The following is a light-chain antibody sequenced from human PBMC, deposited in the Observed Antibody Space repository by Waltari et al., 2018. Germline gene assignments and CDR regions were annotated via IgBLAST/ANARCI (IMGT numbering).Light chain of an antibody. V-gene: IGKV3-20*01. J-gene: IGKJ1*01. CDR1: QSVSRT. CDR3: QKYGTHPAT. CDR2: DAS. Sequence: ELVLTPSPAPLSLSPGARATLPCRASQSVSRTLAWYQQKAGQAPRLLTYDASSRATDIPDRFSGSGSGTDFSLTISRLEPEDFAVYYCQKYGTHPATFGQGTRVEIK.